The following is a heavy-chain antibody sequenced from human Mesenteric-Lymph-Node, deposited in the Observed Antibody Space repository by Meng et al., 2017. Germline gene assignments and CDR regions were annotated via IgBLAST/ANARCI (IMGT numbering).Heavy chain of an antibody. CDR3: AKKWGSGSPYFDY. V-gene: IGHV3-66*01. Sequence: VQRVYSWGGCVQPGVPLSLSCAASGFTVSSNYMGWVRQAPGKGLEWVSVIYSGGSTYYADSVKGRFTISRGNSKNTLYLQMNSLRAEDTAVYYCAKKWGSGSPYFDYWGQGTLVTVSS. CDR2: IYSGGST. D-gene: IGHD3-10*01. CDR1: GFTVSSNY. J-gene: IGHJ4*02.